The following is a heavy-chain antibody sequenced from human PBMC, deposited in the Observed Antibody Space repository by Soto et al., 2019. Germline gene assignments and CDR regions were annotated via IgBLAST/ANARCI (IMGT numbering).Heavy chain of an antibody. CDR3: VRTVAVAGTNVPDYFDH. CDR2: SHQSGIT. D-gene: IGHD6-19*01. CDR1: GYAISNGYY. J-gene: IGHJ4*02. V-gene: IGHV4-38-2*01. Sequence: SETLSLTCAVSGYAISNGYYRGWVRHPPVKGLEWIGDSHQSGITHHSPSLKGRVITSMITSKNQFSLDLISVTAADTAVYYCVRTVAVAGTNVPDYFDHWGQGIQVTSPQ.